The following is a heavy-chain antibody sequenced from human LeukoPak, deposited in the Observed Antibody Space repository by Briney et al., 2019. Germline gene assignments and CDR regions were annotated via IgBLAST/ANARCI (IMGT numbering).Heavy chain of an antibody. Sequence: SETLSLTCTVSGGSISSYYWSWIRQPAGKGLEWIGRIYTSGSTNYNPSLMSRVTMSVDTSKNQFSLKLSSVTAADTAVYYCARVATGTNWYGMDVWGQGTTVTVSS. J-gene: IGHJ6*02. CDR1: GGSISSYY. CDR3: ARVATGTNWYGMDV. CDR2: IYTSGST. D-gene: IGHD1-1*01. V-gene: IGHV4-4*07.